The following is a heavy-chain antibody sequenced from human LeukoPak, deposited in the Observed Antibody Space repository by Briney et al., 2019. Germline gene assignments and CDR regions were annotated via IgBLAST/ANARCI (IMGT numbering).Heavy chain of an antibody. Sequence: GGSLRLSCAASGFTFSSYSMNWVRQAPGKGLEWVSSISSSSSYIYYADSVKGRFTISRDNAKNSLYLQMNSLRAEDTAVYYCARGGRDGYNSYTFFDYWGQGTLVTVSS. CDR3: ARGGRDGYNSYTFFDY. D-gene: IGHD5-24*01. CDR1: GFTFSSYS. J-gene: IGHJ4*02. CDR2: ISSSSSYI. V-gene: IGHV3-21*01.